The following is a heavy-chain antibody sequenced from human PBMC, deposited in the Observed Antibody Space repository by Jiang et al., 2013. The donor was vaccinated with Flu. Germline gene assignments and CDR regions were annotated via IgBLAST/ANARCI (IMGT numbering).Heavy chain of an antibody. D-gene: IGHD6-19*01. Sequence: CTVSGGSISSSSYYWGWIRQPPGKGLEWIGSIYYSGSTYYNPSLKSRVTISVDTSKNQFSLKLSSVTAADTAVHYCARRYSSGGYFDYWGQGTLVTVSS. CDR3: ARRYSSGGYFDY. J-gene: IGHJ4*02. CDR1: GGSISSSSYY. CDR2: IYYSGST. V-gene: IGHV4-39*01.